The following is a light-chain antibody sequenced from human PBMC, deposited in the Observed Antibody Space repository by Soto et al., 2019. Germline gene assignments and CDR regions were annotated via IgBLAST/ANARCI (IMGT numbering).Light chain of an antibody. J-gene: IGLJ1*01. CDR1: SSDVGGYNY. V-gene: IGLV2-8*01. CDR2: DVN. Sequence: QSVLTQPPSASGSPGQSVTISCTGTSSDVGGYNYVSWYQQHPGKAPKLMIYDVNKRPSGVPDRFSGSKSGNTASLTVSGLQAEDEADYYCSSYVGSNKGVFGTGNKVTVL. CDR3: SSYVGSNKGV.